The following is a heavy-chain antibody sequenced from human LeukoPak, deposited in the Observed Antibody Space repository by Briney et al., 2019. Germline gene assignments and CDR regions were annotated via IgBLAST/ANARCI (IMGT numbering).Heavy chain of an antibody. J-gene: IGHJ5*02. D-gene: IGHD1-1*01. CDR3: ARGWNWNDNWFDP. Sequence: GGSLRLSCAASGFTFSSYSMNWVRQAPGKGLEWVSSISSSSSYLYYADSLKGRFTISRDNAKNSLYLQMNSLRAEDTAVYYCARGWNWNDNWFDPWGQGTLVTVSS. CDR1: GFTFSSYS. CDR2: ISSSSSYL. V-gene: IGHV3-21*01.